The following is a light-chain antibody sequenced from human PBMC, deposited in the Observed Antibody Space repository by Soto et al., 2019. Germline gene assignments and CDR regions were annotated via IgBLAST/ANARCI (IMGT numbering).Light chain of an antibody. CDR3: QSYDSSLSGVV. CDR2: GNS. J-gene: IGLJ2*01. Sequence: QSVLTQPPSESGAPGQRVTISCTGSRSNIGAGYDVHWYQQLPGTAPKLLIYGNSNRPSGVPDRFSGSKSGTSASLAITGLQAEDEADYYCQSYDSSLSGVVFGGGTKLTVL. V-gene: IGLV1-40*01. CDR1: RSNIGAGYD.